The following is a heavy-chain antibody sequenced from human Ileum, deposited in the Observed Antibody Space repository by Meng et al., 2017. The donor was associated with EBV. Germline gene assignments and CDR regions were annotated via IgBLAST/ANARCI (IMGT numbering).Heavy chain of an antibody. CDR1: GDSVRGSDW. CDR3: ARSSPIVRGLDY. D-gene: IGHD3-10*01. J-gene: IGHJ4*02. Sequence: GHVEESAPGMVYRSGTLTLTCAVSGDSVRGSDWWGWVRQPPAKGLECIGEVYHDGATNYHPSLKSRVTISLDKSKNEVNLHLNSLTAADTAVYFCARSSPIVRGLDYWGQGTLVTVSS. V-gene: IGHV4-4*02. CDR2: VYHDGAT.